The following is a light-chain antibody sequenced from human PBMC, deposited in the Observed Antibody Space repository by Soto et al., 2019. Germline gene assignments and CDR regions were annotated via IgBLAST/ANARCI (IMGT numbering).Light chain of an antibody. V-gene: IGKV3-15*01. Sequence: XXXGERATLSCGASQSVSTNLAWYQQKPGQVPRLLIYGASTRASDIPARFSGSGSGTEFTLTISSLQSEDFAVYYCQQYNEWPLTFGGGTKVEIE. CDR2: GAS. J-gene: IGKJ4*01. CDR1: QSVSTN. CDR3: QQYNEWPLT.